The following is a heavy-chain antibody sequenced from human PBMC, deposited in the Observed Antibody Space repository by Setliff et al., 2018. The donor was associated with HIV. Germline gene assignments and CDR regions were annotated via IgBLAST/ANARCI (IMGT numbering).Heavy chain of an antibody. J-gene: IGHJ6*02. CDR2: IYISGTT. D-gene: IGHD1-26*01. Sequence: PSETLSLTCTVSGGSINNHYWYWIRQPPGKGLEWIGYIYISGTTNYNPSLKNRVTMSLDTSRTQVSSTLTSVTAADTAVYYCARRSIVGVTRGFYYYGLDVWGQGTTVTVSS. CDR3: ARRSIVGVTRGFYYYGLDV. CDR1: GGSINNHY. V-gene: IGHV4-4*09.